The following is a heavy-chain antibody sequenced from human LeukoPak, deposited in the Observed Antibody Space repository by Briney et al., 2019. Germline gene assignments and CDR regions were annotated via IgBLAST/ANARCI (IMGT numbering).Heavy chain of an antibody. V-gene: IGHV4-39*07. CDR1: GGSLSSSSYY. D-gene: IGHD3-22*01. Sequence: SETLSLTCTVSGGSLSSSSYYWGWIRKPPGKGLEWIGSIYYSGRTYYNPSLKLRGTISVDTAKNQCSLKLSSWTAADTAVYYCVRVGVVVNAFDIWGQGTMVTVSS. J-gene: IGHJ3*02. CDR2: IYYSGRT. CDR3: VRVGVVVNAFDI.